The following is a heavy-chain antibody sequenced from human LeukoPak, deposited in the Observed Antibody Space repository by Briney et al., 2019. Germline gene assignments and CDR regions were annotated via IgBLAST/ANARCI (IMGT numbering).Heavy chain of an antibody. V-gene: IGHV3-48*02. D-gene: IGHD3-10*01. CDR2: ISRICSPI. Sequence: GGARRLSCAASGVTFSRYSRNGVGQARGKGREGVGYISRICSPIYSADSVKGRFTLSRDNAKTSLYLQLNSLRDDATAVYYCARARLLWFGEPDSWGQGTLVTVSS. CDR1: GVTFSRYS. CDR3: ARARLLWFGEPDS. J-gene: IGHJ4*02.